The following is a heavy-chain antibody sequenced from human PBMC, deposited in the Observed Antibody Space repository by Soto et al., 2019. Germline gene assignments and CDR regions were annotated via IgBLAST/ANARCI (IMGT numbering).Heavy chain of an antibody. Sequence: GASVKVSCKASGYSFTTYAMHWVRQAPGQRLEWMAWINGGNGNTKYSQKFQDRVTITRDTSANIAYMELSSLRSEDSAVYYCARGKGMEENYYYHGMDVWGHGTTVTVSS. CDR3: ARGKGMEENYYYHGMDV. D-gene: IGHD1-1*01. CDR1: GYSFTTYA. V-gene: IGHV1-3*01. CDR2: INGGNGNT. J-gene: IGHJ6*02.